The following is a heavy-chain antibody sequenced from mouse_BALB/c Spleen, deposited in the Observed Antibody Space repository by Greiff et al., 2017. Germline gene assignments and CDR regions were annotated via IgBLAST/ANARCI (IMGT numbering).Heavy chain of an antibody. Sequence: QVQLQQSGAELVRPGSSVKISCKASGYAFSSYWMNWVKQRPGQGLEGIGQIYPGDGDTNYNGKFKGKATLTADKSSSTAYMQLSSLTSEDSAVYFCARKGWLPFAYWGQGTLVTVSA. CDR3: ARKGWLPFAY. J-gene: IGHJ3*01. CDR1: GYAFSSYW. CDR2: IYPGDGDT. V-gene: IGHV1-80*01. D-gene: IGHD2-3*01.